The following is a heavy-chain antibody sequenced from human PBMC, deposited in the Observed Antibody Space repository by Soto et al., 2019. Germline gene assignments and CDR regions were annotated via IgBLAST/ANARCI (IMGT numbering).Heavy chain of an antibody. V-gene: IGHV4-59*01. CDR2: IYYSGST. D-gene: IGHD3-10*01. Sequence: SETLSLTCTVSGGSISSYYWRWIRQPPGKGLEWIGYIYYSGSTNYNPSLKSRVTISVDTSKNQFSLKLSSVTAADTAVYYCARVYGSGSSFTFDYWGQGTLVTVSS. CDR3: ARVYGSGSSFTFDY. J-gene: IGHJ4*02. CDR1: GGSISSYY.